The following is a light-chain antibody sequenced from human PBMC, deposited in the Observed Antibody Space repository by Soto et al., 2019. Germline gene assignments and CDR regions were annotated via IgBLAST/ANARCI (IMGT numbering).Light chain of an antibody. Sequence: DIQMTQSPSTLSASVGDRVTITCRASQSISSWLAWYQQKPGKVPNLLIYKASTLKSGVPSRFSGSGSGTEFTLTISSLQPDDFATYYCQQYYSYSWAFGQGTKLEIK. J-gene: IGKJ1*01. CDR3: QQYYSYSWA. CDR2: KAS. CDR1: QSISSW. V-gene: IGKV1-5*03.